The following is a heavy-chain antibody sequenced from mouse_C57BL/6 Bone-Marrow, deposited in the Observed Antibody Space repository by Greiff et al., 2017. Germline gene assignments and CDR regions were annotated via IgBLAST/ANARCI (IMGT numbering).Heavy chain of an antibody. J-gene: IGHJ1*03. Sequence: QVQLQQSGAELVRPGASVKLSCKASGYTFTDYYINWVKQRPGQGLEWIARIYPGSGNTYYNEKFKGKATLTAEKSSSTAYMQLSSLTSEDSAVYVCARGDYGSSYWYFDVWGTGTTVTVSS. CDR3: ARGDYGSSYWYFDV. CDR1: GYTFTDYY. V-gene: IGHV1-76*01. D-gene: IGHD1-1*01. CDR2: IYPGSGNT.